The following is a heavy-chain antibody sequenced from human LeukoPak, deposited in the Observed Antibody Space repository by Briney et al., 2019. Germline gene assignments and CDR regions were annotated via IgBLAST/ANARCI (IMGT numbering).Heavy chain of an antibody. CDR2: ISYDGSNK. J-gene: IGHJ6*02. D-gene: IGHD2-21*02. CDR3: VLGGDCLDYYYGMDV. Sequence: PGGSLRLSCAASGFTFSSYAMHWVRQAPGKGLEWVAVISYDGSNKYYADSVKGRFTISRDNSKNTLYLQMNSLRAEDTAVYYCVLGGDCLDYYYGMDVWGQGTTVTVSS. CDR1: GFTFSSYA. V-gene: IGHV3-30-3*01.